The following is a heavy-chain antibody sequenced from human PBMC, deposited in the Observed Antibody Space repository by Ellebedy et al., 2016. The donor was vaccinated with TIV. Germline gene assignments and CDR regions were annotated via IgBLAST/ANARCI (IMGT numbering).Heavy chain of an antibody. J-gene: IGHJ4*02. V-gene: IGHV3-48*01. CDR1: GFTFRSYT. Sequence: GESLKISCAASGFTFRSYTMNWVRQAPGKGLEWVSYISNSAIYYADSVKGRFTISRDNAKNSLYLQLSSLRAEDTAVYYCARGGGCSGGTCYYPDVWGQGTLVTVSS. D-gene: IGHD2-15*01. CDR3: ARGGGCSGGTCYYPDV. CDR2: ISNSAI.